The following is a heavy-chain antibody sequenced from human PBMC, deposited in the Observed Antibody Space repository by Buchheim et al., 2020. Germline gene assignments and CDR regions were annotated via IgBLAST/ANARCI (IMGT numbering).Heavy chain of an antibody. V-gene: IGHV3-30*18. CDR3: AKDSSSYYYGSGSH. CDR1: GFTFSSYG. Sequence: QVQLVESGGGVVQPGRSLRLSCAASGFTFSSYGMHWVRQAPGKGLEWVAVISYDGSNKYYADSVKGRFTISRDNSKNKLYLQMNSLRAEDTAVYYCAKDSSSYYYGSGSHWGQGTL. CDR2: ISYDGSNK. D-gene: IGHD3-10*01. J-gene: IGHJ4*02.